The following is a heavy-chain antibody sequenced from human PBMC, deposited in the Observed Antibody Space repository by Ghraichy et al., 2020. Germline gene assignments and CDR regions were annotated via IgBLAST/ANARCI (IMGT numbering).Heavy chain of an antibody. V-gene: IGHV3-23*01. CDR3: AKRDGSGSFPYYFDS. CDR1: GFSFSSYT. J-gene: IGHJ4*02. Sequence: GGSLRLSCAASGFSFSSYTMGWVRQAPGKGLEWVSAIYDDSSSTYYADSVKGRFTISRDNSKSTVYLQMNSLRDEDTAVYYCAKRDGSGSFPYYFDSWGQGTLVTVSS. CDR2: IYDDSSST. D-gene: IGHD3-10*01.